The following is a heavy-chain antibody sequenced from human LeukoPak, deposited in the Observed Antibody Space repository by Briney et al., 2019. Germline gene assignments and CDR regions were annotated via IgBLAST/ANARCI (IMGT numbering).Heavy chain of an antibody. CDR3: AKLGLTLVVRGEGWYFDY. CDR2: FSASGGTT. D-gene: IGHD3-10*01. V-gene: IGHV3-23*01. J-gene: IGHJ4*02. Sequence: PGGSLRLSCAASGFTFSRSAMNWVRQAPGKGLEWVSSFSASGGTTYYADSVKGRFTISRDNSKNTLYLQMNSLRAEDTAVYYCAKLGLTLVVRGEGWYFDYWGQGTLVTVSS. CDR1: GFTFSRSA.